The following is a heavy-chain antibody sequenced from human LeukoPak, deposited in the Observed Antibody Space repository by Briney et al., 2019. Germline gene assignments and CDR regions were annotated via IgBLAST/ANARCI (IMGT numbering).Heavy chain of an antibody. V-gene: IGHV4-34*01. Sequence: SETLSLTCAVYGGSFTVYSWTWIRQPPGKSLEWVGEISPSGNTQYNPSLKSRVTISLDASKSQFYLKLNSVTAADTAVYYCARRVRSADYRLDYWGQGTLVTVSS. CDR1: GGSFTVYS. J-gene: IGHJ4*02. CDR3: ARRVRSADYRLDY. D-gene: IGHD4-11*01. CDR2: ISPSGNT.